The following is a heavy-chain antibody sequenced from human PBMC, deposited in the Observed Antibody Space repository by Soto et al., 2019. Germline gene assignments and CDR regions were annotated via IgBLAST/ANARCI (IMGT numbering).Heavy chain of an antibody. V-gene: IGHV4-31*03. CDR3: ALVSYCGGDCYSGASNAFDI. CDR1: GGSISNGDYF. CDR2: INYSGST. J-gene: IGHJ3*02. Sequence: PSETLSLTCTVSGGSISNGDYFWSWIRQHPGKGLERIGYINYSGSTYYNPSLKSRVTMSVDTSKNHFSLKLSSVAAADTAVYYCALVSYCGGDCYSGASNAFDIWGQGTMVTVSS. D-gene: IGHD2-21*02.